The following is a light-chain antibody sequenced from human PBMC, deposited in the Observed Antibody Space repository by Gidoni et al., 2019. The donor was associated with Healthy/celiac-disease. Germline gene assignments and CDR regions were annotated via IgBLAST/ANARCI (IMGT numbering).Light chain of an antibody. J-gene: IGKJ4*01. CDR1: QDISNY. V-gene: IGKV1-33*01. CDR3: QQYDNLPLT. CDR2: DAS. Sequence: DIQMTQSPSSLSASVGDRVTITCQASQDISNYLNWYQHKPGKAPKLLIYDASNLETGVPSRFSGSGSRTDFTFTISSLQPEDIATYYCQQYDNLPLTFGGGTKVEIK.